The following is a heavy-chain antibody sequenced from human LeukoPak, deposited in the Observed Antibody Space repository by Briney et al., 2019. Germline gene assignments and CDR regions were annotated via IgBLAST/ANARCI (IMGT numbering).Heavy chain of an antibody. CDR1: GFTFSSYA. J-gene: IGHJ6*02. CDR2: ISGSGGST. CDR3: AKRNYGSGSLYYYYYYGMDV. Sequence: PGGSLRLSCAASGFTFSSYAMSWVRQAPGKGLEWVSAISGSGGSTYYADSVKGRFTISRDNSKNTLYLQMNSLRAEDTAVYYCAKRNYGSGSLYYYYYYGMDVWGQGTTVTVSS. D-gene: IGHD3-10*01. V-gene: IGHV3-23*01.